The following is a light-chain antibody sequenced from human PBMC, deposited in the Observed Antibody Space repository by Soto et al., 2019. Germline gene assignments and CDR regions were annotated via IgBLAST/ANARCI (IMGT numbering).Light chain of an antibody. CDR3: QQYGSSPIT. CDR2: DAS. V-gene: IGKV3-20*01. CDR1: QSVSYY. Sequence: EIVLTQSPGTLSLSPGERATLSCRASQSVSYYLAWYQQKPGQAPRLLIYDASSRATGIPDRFSGSGSGTDFTLTISRLEPEDFAMYYCQQYGSSPITFGQGTRLEIK. J-gene: IGKJ5*01.